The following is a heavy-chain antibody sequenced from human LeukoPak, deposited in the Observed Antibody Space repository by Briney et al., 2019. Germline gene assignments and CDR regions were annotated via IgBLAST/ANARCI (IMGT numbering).Heavy chain of an antibody. CDR1: GFTVSSNY. J-gene: IGHJ4*02. D-gene: IGHD5-24*01. V-gene: IGHV3-66*02. CDR2: IYSGGST. CDR3: ARARGRWLLDY. Sequence: GGSLRLSCAASGFTVSSNYMSWVRQAPGKGLEWVSVIYSGGSTYYADSVKGRFTNSRDNSKNTLYLQMNSLRAEDTAVYYCARARGRWLLDYWGQGTLVTVSS.